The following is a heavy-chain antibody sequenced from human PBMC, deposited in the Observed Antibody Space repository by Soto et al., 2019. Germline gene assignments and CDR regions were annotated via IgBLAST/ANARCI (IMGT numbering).Heavy chain of an antibody. CDR2: IYYSGST. J-gene: IGHJ4*02. V-gene: IGHV4-59*01. D-gene: IGHD1-26*01. CDR1: GGCISSYY. CDR3: ARDRGSRSYPSSFHY. Sequence: PSETLSLTCTVSGGCISSYYWSWIRQPPGKGLEWIGYIYYSGSTNYNPSLKSRVTISVDTSKNQFSLKLSSVTAADMAVDYCARDRGSRSYPSSFHYCRKATLVTLS.